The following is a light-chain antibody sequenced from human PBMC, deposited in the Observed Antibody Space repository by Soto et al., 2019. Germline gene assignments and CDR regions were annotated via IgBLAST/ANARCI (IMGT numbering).Light chain of an antibody. V-gene: IGLV2-14*01. CDR2: DVI. J-gene: IGLJ1*01. Sequence: QSALAQPASVSGSPGQSIAISCTGISSDVGAYNYVSWYQQHPGKAPKLIIFDVINRPSGVSNRFSGSKSGDTASLTFFGLQAEDEADYFCKSYTTGSTYVFGTGTKVTVL. CDR3: KSYTTGSTYV. CDR1: SSDVGAYNY.